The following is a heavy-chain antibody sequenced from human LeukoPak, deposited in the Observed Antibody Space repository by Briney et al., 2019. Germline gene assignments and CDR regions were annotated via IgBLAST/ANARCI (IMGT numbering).Heavy chain of an antibody. Sequence: PGRSLRLSCVASGFTLSSYGMHWVRQAPGKGLEWVAVIWYDGSNKYYEDSVKGRFTISRDNSKNTLYFVMNSLRAEDTAVYYCASSAGQQENWGQGTLVTVSS. CDR1: GFTLSSYG. CDR2: IWYDGSNK. D-gene: IGHD6-13*01. V-gene: IGHV3-33*01. CDR3: ASSAGQQEN. J-gene: IGHJ4*02.